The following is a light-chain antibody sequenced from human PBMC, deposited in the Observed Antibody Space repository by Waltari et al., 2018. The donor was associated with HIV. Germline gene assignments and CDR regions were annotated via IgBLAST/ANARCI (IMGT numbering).Light chain of an antibody. Sequence: SYGLTQPPSVSVSPGQTATITCSGDALPKQYAYWYQQKPGQAPVMVLYKDSERPSGIPERFSGSSSATTVTLTISGVQAEDEADYYCQSSDISGNYWVFGGGTKLTVL. CDR3: QSSDISGNYWV. CDR2: KDS. V-gene: IGLV3-25*03. CDR1: ALPKQY. J-gene: IGLJ3*02.